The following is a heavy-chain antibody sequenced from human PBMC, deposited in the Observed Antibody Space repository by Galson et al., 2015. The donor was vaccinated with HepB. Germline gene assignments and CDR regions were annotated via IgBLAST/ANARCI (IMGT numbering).Heavy chain of an antibody. Sequence: SLRLSCAVSGFTFGGYAMSWVRQAPGKRLEWVSSISGSGSGTYYADFVKGRFTISRDNSKNTLYLQMNSLRAEDTAVYYCTRKGALGYYCYYSMDVWGQGTTVTVSS. D-gene: IGHD3-16*02. CDR1: GFTFGGYA. CDR3: TRKGALGYYCYYSMDV. CDR2: ISGSGSGT. J-gene: IGHJ6*02. V-gene: IGHV3-23*01.